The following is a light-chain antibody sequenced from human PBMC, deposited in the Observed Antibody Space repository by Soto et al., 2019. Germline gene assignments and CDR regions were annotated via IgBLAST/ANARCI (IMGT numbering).Light chain of an antibody. CDR3: QKYNTPLT. J-gene: IGKJ4*01. V-gene: IGKV3-15*01. Sequence: EIVMTQSPATLSVSPGERDTLSCRASQSVSSNLAWYQQKPGQAPRLLIYGASTRAAGIPARFSGSGSGTEFSLTFSSLQSEDFAVYYCQKYNTPLTFGGGTKVDIK. CDR1: QSVSSN. CDR2: GAS.